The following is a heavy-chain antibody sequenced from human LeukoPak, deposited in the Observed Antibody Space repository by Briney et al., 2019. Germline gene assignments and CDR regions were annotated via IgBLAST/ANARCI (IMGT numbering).Heavy chain of an antibody. J-gene: IGHJ4*02. CDR2: IYYSGST. Sequence: SETLSLTCTVSGGSISSSSYYWGWIRQPPGKGLEWIGSIYYSGSTYYNPSLKSRVTISVDTSKNQFSLKLSSVTAADTAVYYCARANRIGDLAFDYWGQGTLVTVSS. CDR3: ARANRIGDLAFDY. V-gene: IGHV4-39*07. CDR1: GGSISSSSYY. D-gene: IGHD3-10*01.